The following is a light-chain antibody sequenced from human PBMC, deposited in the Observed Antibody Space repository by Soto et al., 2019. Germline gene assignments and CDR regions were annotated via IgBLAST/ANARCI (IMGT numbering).Light chain of an antibody. J-gene: IGKJ5*01. CDR2: GTS. CDR1: ERIYSAY. CDR3: QQYGNSPIT. Sequence: DIVMTQSPLSLPVTPGEPASISCRASERIYSAYLGWYQQKPGQAPRLLIYGTSSRATGIPDRFSGSGSGTDFTLTISRLEPEDFAVYYCQQYGNSPITFGQGTRLEIK. V-gene: IGKV3-20*01.